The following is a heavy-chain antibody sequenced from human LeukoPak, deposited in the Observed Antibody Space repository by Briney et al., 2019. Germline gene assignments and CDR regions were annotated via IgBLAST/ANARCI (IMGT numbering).Heavy chain of an antibody. D-gene: IGHD1-26*01. Sequence: GGSPRLSCAASGFTFSSYGMHWVRQAPGKGLEWVAVISYDGSNKYYADSVKGRFTISRDNSKNTLYLQMNSLRAEDTAVYYCAKELELLEYFDFWGQGTLVTVSS. V-gene: IGHV3-30*18. CDR3: AKELELLEYFDF. CDR2: ISYDGSNK. J-gene: IGHJ4*02. CDR1: GFTFSSYG.